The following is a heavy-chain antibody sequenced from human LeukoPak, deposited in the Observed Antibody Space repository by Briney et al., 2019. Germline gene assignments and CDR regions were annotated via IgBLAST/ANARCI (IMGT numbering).Heavy chain of an antibody. J-gene: IGHJ5*02. Sequence: GGSLRLSCAASGYTFDIYSMNWVRQAPGKGLEWVSSISSSSNYIYYADSVKGRFTISRDNAKNSLYLQMISLRAEDTAVYYCARDYLAVPAAMWWFDPWGQGTLVTVSS. CDR1: GYTFDIYS. V-gene: IGHV3-21*01. D-gene: IGHD2-2*01. CDR3: ARDYLAVPAAMWWFDP. CDR2: ISSSSNYI.